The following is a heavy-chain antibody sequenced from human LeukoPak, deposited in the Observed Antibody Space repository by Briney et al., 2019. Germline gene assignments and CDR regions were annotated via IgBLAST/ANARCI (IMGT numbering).Heavy chain of an antibody. J-gene: IGHJ4*02. CDR1: GFPFSTYA. Sequence: GGSLRLSCAASGFPFSTYAMSWVRQAPGKGLEWVSVIGGSGGDTYYADSVKGRFTISGDNSKNTVYLQMNSLRAEDTAVYYCAKAVAYGHFDYWGQGTLVTVSS. V-gene: IGHV3-23*01. D-gene: IGHD2-21*01. CDR2: IGGSGGDT. CDR3: AKAVAYGHFDY.